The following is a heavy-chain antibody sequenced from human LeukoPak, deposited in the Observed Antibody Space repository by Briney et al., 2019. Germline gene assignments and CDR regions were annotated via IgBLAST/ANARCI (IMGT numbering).Heavy chain of an antibody. CDR3: ARWEAVVRHDHLDS. D-gene: IGHD6-19*01. J-gene: IGHJ4*02. CDR1: GVSISSGDYY. Sequence: AQTLSLTCTVSGVSISSGDYYWSWIPQPPGKGLDWIGYIYYSGSTYYNPSLKSRVTISVDTSKNQFSLKLSSVTAADTAVYYCARWEAVVRHDHLDSWGQGTLVTVSS. CDR2: IYYSGST. V-gene: IGHV4-30-4*01.